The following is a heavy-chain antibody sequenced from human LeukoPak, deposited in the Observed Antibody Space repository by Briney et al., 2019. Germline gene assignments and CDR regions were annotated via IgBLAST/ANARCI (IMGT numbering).Heavy chain of an antibody. CDR1: GFTFSSYT. CDR2: ISNSPSYV. CDR3: ARLEGLWFA. Sequence: GGSLRLSCAASGFTFSSYTMNWVRQAPGKGLEWVSSISNSPSYVYYADSVKGRFTISRDNAKNLLYLQMYSLRAEDTAVYYCARLEGLWFAWGQGTLVTVSS. V-gene: IGHV3-21*06. D-gene: IGHD3-10*01. J-gene: IGHJ5*02.